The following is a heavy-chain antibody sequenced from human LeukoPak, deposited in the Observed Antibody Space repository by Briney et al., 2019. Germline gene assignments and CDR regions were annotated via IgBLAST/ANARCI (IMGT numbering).Heavy chain of an antibody. CDR2: IYYSGST. CDR3: ARAGGYSSSWFTFDY. V-gene: IGHV4-59*01. CDR1: GGSISSYY. Sequence: SETLSLTCTVSGGSISSYYWSWIRQPPGKGLEWIGYIYYSGSTKYNPSLKSRVTISVDTSKNQFSLKLSSVTAADTAVYYCARAGGYSSSWFTFDYWGQGTLVTVSS. J-gene: IGHJ4*02. D-gene: IGHD6-13*01.